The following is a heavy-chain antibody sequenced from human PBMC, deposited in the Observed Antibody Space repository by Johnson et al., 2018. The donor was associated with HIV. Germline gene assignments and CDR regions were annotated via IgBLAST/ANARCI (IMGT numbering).Heavy chain of an antibody. CDR1: GFSFDSHA. V-gene: IGHV3-23*04. Sequence: VQLVESGGGLVQPGGSLRLSCAASGFSFDSHAINWVRQAPGKGLQWVSAISYSGASAFHADSVKARFTISRDNAKNTLYLQMNSLRAEDTAVYYCAREAAVADAFDIWGQGTMVTVSS. CDR2: ISYSGASA. D-gene: IGHD6-19*01. CDR3: AREAAVADAFDI. J-gene: IGHJ3*02.